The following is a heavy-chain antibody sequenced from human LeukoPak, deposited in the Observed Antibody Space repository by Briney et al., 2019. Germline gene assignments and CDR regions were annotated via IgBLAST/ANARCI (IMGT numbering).Heavy chain of an antibody. J-gene: IGHJ1*01. CDR2: IYYSGST. V-gene: IGHV4-61*01. Sequence: SETLSLTCTVSGGSVSSGSYYWSWIRQPPGKGLEWIGCIYYSGSTNYNPSLQSRVTISVDTSKNQFSLNLNSVTAADTAVYYCARGGAARLHFQNWGQGTLVTVSS. CDR1: GGSVSSGSYY. CDR3: ARGGAARLHFQN. D-gene: IGHD6-6*01.